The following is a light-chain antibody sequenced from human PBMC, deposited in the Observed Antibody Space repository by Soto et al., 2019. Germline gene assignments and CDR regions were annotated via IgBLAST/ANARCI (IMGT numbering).Light chain of an antibody. CDR1: QSVRSN. V-gene: IGKV3-15*01. Sequence: EKVMTQSPATLSVSPGERATLSCRASQSVRSNLAWYQQKPGQPPRLLIYDASTRATGFPSRFSCRGSGTEFTPTPRTPKPAVLPVSXXXXYDNWPRTFGQGTKVDIK. CDR2: DAS. CDR3: XXYDNWPRT. J-gene: IGKJ1*01.